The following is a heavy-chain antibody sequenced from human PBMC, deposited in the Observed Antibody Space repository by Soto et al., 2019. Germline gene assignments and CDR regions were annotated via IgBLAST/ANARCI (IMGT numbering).Heavy chain of an antibody. CDR3: ARETYSSGRVGPAALGY. CDR1: GFTVSSNY. V-gene: IGHV3-66*01. Sequence: GGSLRLSCAASGFTVSSNYMSWVRQAPGKGLEWVSVIYSGGSTYYADSVKGRFTISRDNSKNTLYLQMNGLRAEDTAVYYCARETYSSGRVGPAALGYWGQGTLVTVSS. CDR2: IYSGGST. J-gene: IGHJ4*02. D-gene: IGHD6-19*01.